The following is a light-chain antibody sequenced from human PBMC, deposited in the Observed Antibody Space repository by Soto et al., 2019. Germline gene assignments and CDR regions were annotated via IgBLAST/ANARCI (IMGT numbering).Light chain of an antibody. CDR3: SSYTSSSTVV. CDR2: DVS. J-gene: IGLJ2*01. CDR1: SSDVGGYNY. V-gene: IGLV2-14*01. Sequence: SALTQPASVSGSPGQSITLSCTGTSSDVGGYNYVSWYQQHPGKAPQLMIYDVSNRPSGVSNRFSGSKSGNTASLTISGLQAEDEADYYCSSYTSSSTVVFGGGTKLTVL.